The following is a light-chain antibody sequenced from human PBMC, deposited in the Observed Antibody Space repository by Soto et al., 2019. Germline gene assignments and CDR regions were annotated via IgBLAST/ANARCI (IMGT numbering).Light chain of an antibody. V-gene: IGKV1-39*01. CDR3: QQSHITPIT. CDR1: QSISNY. CDR2: GAS. J-gene: IGKJ3*01. Sequence: DSQMTQSPSSLSASVGHRVTITCRASQSISNYLNWYQQKPGKAPKPLMYGASRSQSEVPSRFSGSGSGTDFTLTISSLQPEDTATYYCQQSHITPITFGHGTKVEIK.